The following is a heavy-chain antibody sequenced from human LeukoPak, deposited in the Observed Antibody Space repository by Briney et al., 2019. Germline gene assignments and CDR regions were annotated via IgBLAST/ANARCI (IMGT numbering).Heavy chain of an antibody. D-gene: IGHD3-10*01. CDR3: AGEYSGSGSFDC. V-gene: IGHV1-2*02. J-gene: IGHJ4*02. CDR2: INVDSGGT. Sequence: ASVTVSFTCYAHTFNVYYVHWVRQAPGQGREYMGWINVDSGGTEYAQRLQGRVTMTRDTSIRTAYMEVSSLRSDDTAVYYCAGEYSGSGSFDCWGQGTQVTVSS. CDR1: AHTFNVYY.